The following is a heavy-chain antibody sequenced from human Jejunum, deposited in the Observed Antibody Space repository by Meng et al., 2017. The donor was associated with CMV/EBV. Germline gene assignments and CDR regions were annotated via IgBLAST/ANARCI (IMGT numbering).Heavy chain of an antibody. V-gene: IGHV3-23*01. CDR2: ISDSGGSA. Sequence: APGTIIRRYDVPWVREARGKWKKYVSAISDSGGSAYCADTVKRRFTISRDNSKNTLYLQKNSLRAEDTAVYDCAKGSSSWYDIDYWGQGTLVTVSS. CDR1: GTIIRRYD. CDR3: AKGSSSWYDIDY. J-gene: IGHJ4*02. D-gene: IGHD6-13*01.